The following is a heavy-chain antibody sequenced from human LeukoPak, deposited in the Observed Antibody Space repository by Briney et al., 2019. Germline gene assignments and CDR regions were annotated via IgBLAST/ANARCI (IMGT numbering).Heavy chain of an antibody. CDR3: ARGGGYYYDSSGSFDY. J-gene: IGHJ4*02. D-gene: IGHD3-22*01. Sequence: EASVKVSCKASGGTFSSYAISWVRQAPGQGLEWMGRIIPILGIANYAQKFQGRVTITADKSTSTAYMELSSLRSEDTAVYYCARGGGYYYDSSGSFDYWGQGTLVTASS. CDR1: GGTFSSYA. CDR2: IIPILGIA. V-gene: IGHV1-69*04.